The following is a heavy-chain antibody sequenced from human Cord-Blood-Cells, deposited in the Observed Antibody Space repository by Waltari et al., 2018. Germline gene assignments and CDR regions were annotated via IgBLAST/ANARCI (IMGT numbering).Heavy chain of an antibody. CDR2: IKSKTDGGTT. J-gene: IGHJ4*02. Sequence: EVQLVESGGGLVKPGGSLRLSCAASGFTFSNAWMSWVRQAPGKGLEWGGRIKSKTDGGTTDYAAPVKGRFTISREDSKNTLYLQMNSLKTEDTAVYYCTTETTRGAGLDYWGQGTLVTVSS. CDR3: TTETTRGAGLDY. V-gene: IGHV3-15*01. D-gene: IGHD6-19*01. CDR1: GFTFSNAW.